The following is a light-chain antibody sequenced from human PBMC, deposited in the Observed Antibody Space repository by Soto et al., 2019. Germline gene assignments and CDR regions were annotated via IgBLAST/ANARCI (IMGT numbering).Light chain of an antibody. V-gene: IGKV3-20*01. Sequence: EIVLTQSPGTLSLSPGERAVLSCRASQTIANIYLAWYQHKPGRPPRLLIYDTSTRTTGTPDRFIGSGSGTDFTITISRLEPDDFAVYYCQQYSCSPETFGPGTKVEIK. CDR2: DTS. CDR1: QTIANIY. J-gene: IGKJ1*01. CDR3: QQYSCSPET.